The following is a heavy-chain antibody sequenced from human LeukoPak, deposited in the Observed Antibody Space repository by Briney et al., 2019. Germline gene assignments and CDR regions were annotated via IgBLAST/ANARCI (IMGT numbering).Heavy chain of an antibody. CDR1: GYTFTGYY. CDR3: ARGGYYGY. CDR2: ISPDSGGT. Sequence: VASVKVSCKASGYTFTGYYLHWVRQAPGQGLEWMGWISPDSGGTNCAQNFQGRVTMTRDTSISTAYMELSSLRSDDTAVYYCARGGYYGYWGQGTLVTVSS. J-gene: IGHJ4*02. D-gene: IGHD3-22*01. V-gene: IGHV1-2*02.